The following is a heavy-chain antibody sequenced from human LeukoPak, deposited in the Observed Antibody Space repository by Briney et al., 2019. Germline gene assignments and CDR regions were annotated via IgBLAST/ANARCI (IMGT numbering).Heavy chain of an antibody. CDR1: GYTFTGYY. J-gene: IGHJ5*02. D-gene: IGHD2-2*02. V-gene: IGHV1-2*02. Sequence: ASVKVSCKASGYTFTGYYMHWVRQAPGQGLEWMGWINPNSGGTNYAQKFQGRVTMTRNTSISTAYMELSSLRSEDTAVYYCARGRVVVVPAAIRRKGFNWFDPWGQGTLVTVSS. CDR2: INPNSGGT. CDR3: ARGRVVVVPAAIRRKGFNWFDP.